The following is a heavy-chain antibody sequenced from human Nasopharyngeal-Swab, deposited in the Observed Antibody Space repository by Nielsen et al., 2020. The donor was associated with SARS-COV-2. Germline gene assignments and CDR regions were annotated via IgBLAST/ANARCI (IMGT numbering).Heavy chain of an antibody. Sequence: ASVKVSCKVSGYNFASYILHWVRQAPGQRPEWMGWINAGNGHTEYSQKFQGRVTITRDTSATTAYMELSSLRSEDTGVYYCARVFVYNYGMDAWGQGTTVTVSS. CDR2: INAGNGHT. CDR1: GYNFASYI. V-gene: IGHV1-3*01. CDR3: ARVFVYNYGMDA. J-gene: IGHJ6*02.